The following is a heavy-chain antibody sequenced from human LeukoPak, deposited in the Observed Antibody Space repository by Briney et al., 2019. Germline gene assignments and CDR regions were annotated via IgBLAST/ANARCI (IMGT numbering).Heavy chain of an antibody. CDR3: ANVVVPNDAFDI. V-gene: IGHV4-39*07. D-gene: IGHD2-2*01. CDR2: IYYTGTT. Sequence: SETLSLTCSVSGGSLSSSLYFWGWIRQPPGTGLEWIGNIYYTGTTYYNPSLKSRVTISVDTSKNQSSLKLSSVTAADTAVYYCANVVVPNDAFDIWGQGTMVTVSS. CDR1: GGSLSSSLYF. J-gene: IGHJ3*02.